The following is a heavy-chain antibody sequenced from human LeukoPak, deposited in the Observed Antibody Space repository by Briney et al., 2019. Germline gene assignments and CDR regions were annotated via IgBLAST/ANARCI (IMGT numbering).Heavy chain of an antibody. CDR2: ISGDEDYT. CDR1: GLTFSTYT. J-gene: IGHJ2*01. CDR3: AKEVLDYEIPYWYFDL. D-gene: IGHD4-17*01. Sequence: PGGSLRLSCAASGLTFSTYTMSWVRQAPGKGLEWVSAISGDEDYTYYADSVKGRFTISRDNSKNTLYLQMNSLRAEDTAICHCAKEVLDYEIPYWYFDLWGRGALVTVSS. V-gene: IGHV3-23*01.